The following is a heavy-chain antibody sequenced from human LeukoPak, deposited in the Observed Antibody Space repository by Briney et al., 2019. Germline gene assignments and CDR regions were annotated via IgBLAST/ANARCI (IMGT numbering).Heavy chain of an antibody. CDR1: GFTFVNYA. D-gene: IGHD3-22*01. J-gene: IGHJ3*02. CDR3: AKYRSRFYFDALDI. Sequence: QPGGSLKLSCAASGFTFVNYALRWVRQPPGKGLEWVSGVSDDGGRTYSADSVKGRFTISRDNSKNTLFLHMNNLRADDTAMYYCAKYRSRFYFDALDIWGQGTMVTVSS. V-gene: IGHV3-23*01. CDR2: VSDDGGRT.